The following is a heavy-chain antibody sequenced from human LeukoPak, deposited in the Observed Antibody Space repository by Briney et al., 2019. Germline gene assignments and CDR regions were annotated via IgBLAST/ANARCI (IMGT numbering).Heavy chain of an antibody. CDR2: INPSGGST. D-gene: IGHD3-16*02. J-gene: IGHJ4*02. CDR1: GYTFTSYY. V-gene: IGHV1-46*01. CDR3: ARGDDYVWGSYRNGPPLLSRKVLFDY. Sequence: ASVKVSCKASGYTFTSYYMHWVRQAPGQGLEWMGKINPSGGSTSYAQKFQGRVTMTRDTSTSTVYMELSSLRSEDTAVYYCARGDDYVWGSYRNGPPLLSRKVLFDYWGQGTLVTVSS.